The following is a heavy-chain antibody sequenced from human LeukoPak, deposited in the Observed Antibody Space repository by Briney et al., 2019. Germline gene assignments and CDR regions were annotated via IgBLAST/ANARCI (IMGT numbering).Heavy chain of an antibody. V-gene: IGHV1-18*01. CDR3: ARTRYQQLDYFFYYMDV. D-gene: IGHD1-1*01. CDR1: GYTFTTYG. Sequence: ASVKVSCKASGYTFTTYGFSWVRQAPGQGLEWMGWISAYNGDTKYAQKFQGRVTLTTDTSTSTVYMELRNLRSDDTAVYFCARTRYQQLDYFFYYMDVWGAGTTVTVSS. CDR2: ISAYNGDT. J-gene: IGHJ6*03.